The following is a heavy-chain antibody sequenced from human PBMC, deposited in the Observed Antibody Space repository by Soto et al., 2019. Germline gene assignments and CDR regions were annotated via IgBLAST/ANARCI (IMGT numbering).Heavy chain of an antibody. CDR2: ISYDGSNK. Sequence: PGGSLRLSCAASGFTFSSYGMHWVRQAPGKGLEWVAVISYDGSNKYYADSVKGRFTISRDNSKNTLYLQMNSLRAEDTAVYYCAKDQGHYDFWSGLYYYYGMDVWGQGTTVTVSS. CDR3: AKDQGHYDFWSGLYYYYGMDV. D-gene: IGHD3-3*01. J-gene: IGHJ6*02. V-gene: IGHV3-30*18. CDR1: GFTFSSYG.